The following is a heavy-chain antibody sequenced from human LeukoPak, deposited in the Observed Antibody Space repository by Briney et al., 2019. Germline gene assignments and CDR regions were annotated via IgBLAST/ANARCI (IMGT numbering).Heavy chain of an antibody. V-gene: IGHV3-48*03. CDR1: GFTLSGYE. D-gene: IGHD5-12*01. CDR3: VQGGYDYPADY. J-gene: IGHJ4*02. CDR2: ISSTGHTI. Sequence: PGGSLRLSCAASGFTLSGYEMNWVRQAPGKGLEWDSFISSTGHTIYYSDSVKGRFTISRDIAKSSLYLQMNSLRAEDTAVYYCVQGGYDYPADYWGRGTLVTVSS.